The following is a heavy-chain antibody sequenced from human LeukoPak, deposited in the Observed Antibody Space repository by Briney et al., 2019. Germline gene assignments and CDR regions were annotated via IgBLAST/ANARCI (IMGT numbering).Heavy chain of an antibody. CDR2: IRPSGGNT. J-gene: IGHJ4*02. CDR1: GYTFTSNY. V-gene: IGHV1-46*01. Sequence: ASVKVSCKASGYTFTSNYMHWVRQAPGQGFEWMGIIRPSGGNTNYAQKFQGRVAMTRDTSTNTVYMELSSLRSEDTAIYYCARDCSSTRCQGPVFDNWGQGTLVTVSS. CDR3: ARDCSSTRCQGPVFDN. D-gene: IGHD2-2*01.